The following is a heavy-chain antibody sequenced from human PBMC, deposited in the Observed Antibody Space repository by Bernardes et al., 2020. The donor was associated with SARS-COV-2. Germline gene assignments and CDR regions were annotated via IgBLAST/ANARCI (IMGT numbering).Heavy chain of an antibody. J-gene: IGHJ4*02. CDR2: ISTGGETT. CDR3: AKGLGGTVPTSRYSDY. CDR1: GFTFGNYA. D-gene: IGHD2-2*01. V-gene: IGHV3-23*01. Sequence: GGSLRLSCAASGFTFGNYAMNWVRQAPGKGLEWVSIISTGGETTYYADSVKGRFTISRDNSKNTLYLQVNSLRAEDTAVYYCAKGLGGTVPTSRYSDYWGQGTLVTVSS.